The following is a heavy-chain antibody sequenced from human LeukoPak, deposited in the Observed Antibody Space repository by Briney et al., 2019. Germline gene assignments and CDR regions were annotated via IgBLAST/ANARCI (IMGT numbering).Heavy chain of an antibody. CDR3: ARDQKHLAFDY. V-gene: IGHV3-7*05. J-gene: IGHJ4*02. CDR2: IKQDGSEK. Sequence: GGSLRLSCAASGFTFSRYWMTCVRQAPGKGVEWVATIKQDGSEKYYVDSVKGRFTISRDNAKKSLYLQMNSLRAEDTAAYYCARDQKHLAFDYGGQGTVVTVSS. CDR1: GFTFSRYW.